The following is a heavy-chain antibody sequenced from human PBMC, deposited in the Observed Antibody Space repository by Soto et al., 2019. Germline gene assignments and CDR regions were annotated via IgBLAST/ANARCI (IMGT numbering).Heavy chain of an antibody. D-gene: IGHD4-17*01. Sequence: EVQLVESGGGLVQPGGSLRLSCAASGFTVSSNYMSWVRQAPGQGLEWVSVIYTGGSTYYADSVKGRFTISRDNPKNTLDLQMNSPRAEDTAVYYCARDYGGSGRFDYWGQGTLVTVSS. V-gene: IGHV3-66*01. J-gene: IGHJ4*02. CDR1: GFTVSSNY. CDR2: IYTGGST. CDR3: ARDYGGSGRFDY.